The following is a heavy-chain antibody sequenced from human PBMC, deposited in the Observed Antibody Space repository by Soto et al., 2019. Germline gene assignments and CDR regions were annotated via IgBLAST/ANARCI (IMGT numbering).Heavy chain of an antibody. CDR2: ISSSGSTI. CDR3: ARDGAAVAGSRYYYYGMDV. D-gene: IGHD6-19*01. CDR1: GFTFSSYE. V-gene: IGHV3-48*03. J-gene: IGHJ6*02. Sequence: RLSCAASGFTFSSYEMNWVRQGPGKGLEWVSYISSSGSTIYYADSVKGRFTISRDNAKNSLYLQMNSLRAEDTAVYYCARDGAAVAGSRYYYYGMDVWGQGTTVAVSS.